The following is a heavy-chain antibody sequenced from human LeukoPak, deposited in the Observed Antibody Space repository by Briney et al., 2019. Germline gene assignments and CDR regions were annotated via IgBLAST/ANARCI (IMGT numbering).Heavy chain of an antibody. Sequence: GGSLRLSCAASGFTFSSYSMNWVRQAPGKGPECVANIKPDGSDKYYVDSMKGRFTISRDNAKNSLYLQMNNLRAEDTAVYYCAREGFPPGVLHWGQGTLVTVSS. J-gene: IGHJ1*01. D-gene: IGHD2-2*01. CDR2: IKPDGSDK. V-gene: IGHV3-7*01. CDR3: AREGFPPGVLH. CDR1: GFTFSSYS.